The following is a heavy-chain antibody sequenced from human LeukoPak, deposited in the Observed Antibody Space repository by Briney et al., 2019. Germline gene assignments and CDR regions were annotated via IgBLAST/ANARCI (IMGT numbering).Heavy chain of an antibody. V-gene: IGHV1-18*01. CDR3: ARVLVGATTNAFDI. CDR1: GYTFTSYG. Sequence: ASVKVSRKASGYTFTSYGISWVRQAPGQGLEWMGWISAYNGNTNYAQKLQGRVTMTTDTSTSTAYMELRSLRSDDTAVYYCARVLVGATTNAFDIWGQGTMVTVSS. D-gene: IGHD1-26*01. J-gene: IGHJ3*02. CDR2: ISAYNGNT.